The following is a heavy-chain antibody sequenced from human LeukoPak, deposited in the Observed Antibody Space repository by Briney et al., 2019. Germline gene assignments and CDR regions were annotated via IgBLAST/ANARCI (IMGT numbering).Heavy chain of an antibody. D-gene: IGHD2-15*01. CDR1: GGSISSSNW. CDR2: IYHSGST. CDR3: ARAHSKGYCSGGSCYFGY. Sequence: KSSETLSLTCAVSGGSISSSNWWSWVRQPPGKGLEWIGEIYHSGSTNYNPSLKSRVTISVDKSKNQFSLKLSSVTAADTAVYYCARAHSKGYCSGGSCYFGYWGQGTLVTVSS. V-gene: IGHV4-4*02. J-gene: IGHJ4*02.